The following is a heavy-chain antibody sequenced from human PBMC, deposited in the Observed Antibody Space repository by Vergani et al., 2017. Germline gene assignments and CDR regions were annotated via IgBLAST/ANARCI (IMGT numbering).Heavy chain of an antibody. CDR1: DSSIMTNPY. V-gene: IGHV4-38-2*01. CDR2: IHHSGDT. J-gene: IGHJ6*02. D-gene: IGHD3-10*01. CDR3: ARHRGSGGFFPSSYFYGMDA. Sequence: QVQLQESGPGLVKPSETLTLTCDVSDSSIMTNPYWGWFRQSPGKGLEWIGCIHHSGDTAYNSSLKSRVSISIVSSSKFSLSLTSVTAADQAIYYWARHRGSGGFFPSSYFYGMDAWGHGTTVTVSS.